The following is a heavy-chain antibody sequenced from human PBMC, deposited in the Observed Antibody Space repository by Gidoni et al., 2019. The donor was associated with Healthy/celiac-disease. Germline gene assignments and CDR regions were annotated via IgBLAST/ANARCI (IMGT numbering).Heavy chain of an antibody. V-gene: IGHV4-59*01. Sequence: QVQLQESGPGLVKPSETLSLTCTVSGGSISSYYWSWIRQPPGKGLEWIGYIYYSGSTNYNPSLKSRVTISVDTSKNQFSLKLSSVTAADTAVYYCARIALEMATNEGGYYYYYGMDVWGQGTTVTVSS. J-gene: IGHJ6*02. CDR1: GGSISSYY. CDR2: IYYSGST. CDR3: ARIALEMATNEGGYYYYYGMDV. D-gene: IGHD5-12*01.